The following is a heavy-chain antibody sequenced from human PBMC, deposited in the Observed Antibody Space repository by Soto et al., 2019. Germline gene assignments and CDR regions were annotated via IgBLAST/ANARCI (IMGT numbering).Heavy chain of an antibody. Sequence: QLVQSGGEVKQPGASVKVSCKAPRDTFTSYYINWVRQAPGQGLEWMGVINPHGGSTAYAQKFKGRVTLSRDTSASTVYXEVSSLTSEDTAMYYCSRSSGGNFGIIIEGTNWFAPWGQGTLVTVSS. CDR2: INPHGGST. J-gene: IGHJ5*02. CDR1: RDTFTSYY. D-gene: IGHD1-26*01. V-gene: IGHV1-46*01. CDR3: SRSSGGNFGIIIEGTNWFAP.